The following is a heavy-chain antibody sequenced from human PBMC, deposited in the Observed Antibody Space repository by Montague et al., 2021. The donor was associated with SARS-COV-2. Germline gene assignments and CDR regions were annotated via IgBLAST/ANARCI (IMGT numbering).Heavy chain of an antibody. D-gene: IGHD3-10*01. Sequence: SETLSLTCAVYGGSFSGYYWNWIRQPPGKGLEWIGEINHSGSTNYNPSPKSRVTVSVDTSKNQFSLKLSSVTAADTAVYYCARGARQGYGFRLGSFDSWGQGTLVTVSS. V-gene: IGHV4-34*01. CDR2: INHSGST. CDR3: ARGARQGYGFRLGSFDS. CDR1: GGSFSGYY. J-gene: IGHJ4*02.